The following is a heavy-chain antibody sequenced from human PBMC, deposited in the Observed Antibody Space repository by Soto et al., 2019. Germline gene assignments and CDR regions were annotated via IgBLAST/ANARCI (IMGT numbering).Heavy chain of an antibody. J-gene: IGHJ3*02. V-gene: IGHV1-18*01. D-gene: IGHD3-10*01. CDR3: ARDGAEWFGGHDAFDI. Sequence: VASVKVSCKASGYTFTSYGISWVRQAPGQGLEWMGWISAYNGNTNYAQKLQGRVTMTTDTSTSTAYMELRSLRSDDTAVYYCARDGAEWFGGHDAFDIWGQGTMVTVSS. CDR2: ISAYNGNT. CDR1: GYTFTSYG.